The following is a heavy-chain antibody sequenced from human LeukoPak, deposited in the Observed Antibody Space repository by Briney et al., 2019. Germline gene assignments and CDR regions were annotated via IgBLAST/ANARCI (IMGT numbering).Heavy chain of an antibody. Sequence: PGGSLRLSCAASGFTFSSYGMSWVRQAPGKGLEWVANIKQDGSEKYYVDSVKGRFTISRDNAKNSLYLQMNSLRAEDTAVYYCARGAEGSSSSIGWFDPWGQGTLVTVSS. CDR2: IKQDGSEK. V-gene: IGHV3-7*01. J-gene: IGHJ5*02. D-gene: IGHD6-13*01. CDR1: GFTFSSYG. CDR3: ARGAEGSSSSIGWFDP.